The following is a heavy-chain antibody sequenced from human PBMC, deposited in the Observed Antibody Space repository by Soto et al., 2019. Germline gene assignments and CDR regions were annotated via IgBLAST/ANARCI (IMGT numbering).Heavy chain of an antibody. D-gene: IGHD5-18*01. Sequence: GGSLRLSCAASGFTFSSYAMHWVRQAPGKGLEWVAVISYDGSNKYYADSVKGRFTISRDNSKNTLYLQMNSLRAEDTAVYYCASQFFVDTDMVTMPHYYYGMDVWGQGTTVTVSS. CDR1: GFTFSSYA. CDR3: ASQFFVDTDMVTMPHYYYGMDV. V-gene: IGHV3-30-3*01. J-gene: IGHJ6*02. CDR2: ISYDGSNK.